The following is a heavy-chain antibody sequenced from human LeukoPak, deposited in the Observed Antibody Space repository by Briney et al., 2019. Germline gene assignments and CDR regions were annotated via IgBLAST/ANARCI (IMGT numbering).Heavy chain of an antibody. CDR1: GFTFSNYN. D-gene: IGHD6-6*01. CDR2: ISSSSSTI. Sequence: GGSLRLSCAASGFTFSNYNINWVRQAPGKGLEWLSYISSSSSTIYYAHSVKGRVTLSRDNAKNSRYLQMNSLRDQDTAVCYFARGRGSWYFYYWGQGTLVTVYS. CDR3: ARGRGSWYFYY. J-gene: IGHJ4*02. V-gene: IGHV3-48*02.